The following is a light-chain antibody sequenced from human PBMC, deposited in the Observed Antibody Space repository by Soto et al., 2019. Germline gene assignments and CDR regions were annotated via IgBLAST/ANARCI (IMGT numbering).Light chain of an antibody. CDR2: KNN. CDR3: AAWDDSRNGV. J-gene: IGLJ3*02. Sequence: QLVLTQPPSASGTPGQRVTISCSGSSSNIGSYAVNWYQQLPGTAPKLLIYKNNQRPSGVPDRFSGSKSGTSASLAISGLQSEDEADYYCAAWDDSRNGVFGGGTQLTVL. V-gene: IGLV1-44*01. CDR1: SSNIGSYA.